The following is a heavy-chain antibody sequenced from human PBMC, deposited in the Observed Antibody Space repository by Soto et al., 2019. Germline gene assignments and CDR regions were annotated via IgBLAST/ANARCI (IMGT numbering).Heavy chain of an antibody. D-gene: IGHD2-2*01. V-gene: IGHV4-39*01. CDR3: ARHEEGSGYCSSTSCNGLVFDY. Sequence: PSETLSLTCTVSGGSISSSSYYWGWIRQPPGKGLEWVGSIYYSGSTYYNPSLKSRVTISVDTSKNQFSLRLSSVTAADTAVYYCARHEEGSGYCSSTSCNGLVFDYWGQGTLVTVSS. J-gene: IGHJ4*02. CDR2: IYYSGST. CDR1: GGSISSSSYY.